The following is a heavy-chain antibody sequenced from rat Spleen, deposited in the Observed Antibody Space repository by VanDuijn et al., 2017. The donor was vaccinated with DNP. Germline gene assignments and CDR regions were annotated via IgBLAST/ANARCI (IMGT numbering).Heavy chain of an antibody. CDR3: VRWNSGHFDY. D-gene: IGHD4-3*01. V-gene: IGHV5-22*01. CDR1: GYTFSDYY. J-gene: IGHJ2*01. Sequence: EVQLVGSGGGLVQPGRSLKLSCAASGYTFSDYYIAWVRQAPTKGLEWVAYIGSDDYAPYYGDSVKGRFAISRDNAKSTLYLQMNSLRSEDMATYYCVRWNSGHFDYWGQGVMVTVSS. CDR2: IGSDDYAP.